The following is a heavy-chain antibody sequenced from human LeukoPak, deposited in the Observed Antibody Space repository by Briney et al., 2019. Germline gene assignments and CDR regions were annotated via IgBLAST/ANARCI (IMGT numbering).Heavy chain of an antibody. CDR3: ARWDDSAWGFGN. CDR2: IYHSGDT. J-gene: IGHJ4*02. Sequence: PSETLSLTCTVSGGSISTFYWNWIRQPPGKGLEWIGYIYHSGDTRYNPSLKSRVTISVDTSKSQFSLKVSSVTAADTAVYYCARWDDSAWGFGNWGPGTLVTVSS. D-gene: IGHD6-19*01. CDR1: GGSISTFY. V-gene: IGHV4-59*01.